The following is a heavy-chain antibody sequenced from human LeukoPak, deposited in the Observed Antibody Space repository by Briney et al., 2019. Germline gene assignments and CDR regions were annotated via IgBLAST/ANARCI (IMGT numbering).Heavy chain of an antibody. D-gene: IGHD1-26*01. CDR1: GFTFSSYA. CDR3: AKDGVGANVFDY. CDR2: ISSSGGST. Sequence: PGGSLRLSCAASGFTFSSYAMSWVRQAPGKGLEWVSAISSSGGSTNYADSVKGRFTISRDNLKNTLYLQMNSLRAEDTAVYYCAKDGVGANVFDYWGQGTLVTVSS. J-gene: IGHJ4*02. V-gene: IGHV3-23*01.